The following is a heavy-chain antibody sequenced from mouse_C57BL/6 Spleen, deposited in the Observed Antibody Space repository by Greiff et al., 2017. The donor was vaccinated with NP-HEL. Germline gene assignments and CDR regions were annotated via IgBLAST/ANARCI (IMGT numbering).Heavy chain of an antibody. CDR1: GFTFSSYA. CDR2: ISDGGSYT. V-gene: IGHV5-4*03. D-gene: IGHD2-2*01. CDR3: ARKGELVAWFAY. Sequence: EVKLVESGGGLVKPGGSLKLSCAASGFTFSSYAMSWVRQTPEKRLEWVATISDGGSYTYYPDNVKGRFTISRDNAKNNLYLQMSHLKSEDTAMYYCARKGELVAWFAYWGQGTLVTVSA. J-gene: IGHJ3*01.